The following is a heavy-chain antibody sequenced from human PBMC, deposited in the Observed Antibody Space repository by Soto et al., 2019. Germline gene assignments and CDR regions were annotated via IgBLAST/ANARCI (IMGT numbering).Heavy chain of an antibody. CDR1: GFTFSSYG. CDR2: ISYDGSNK. J-gene: IGHJ6*02. CDR3: AKDPRPLYYDILTGDYYYGMDV. D-gene: IGHD3-9*01. V-gene: IGHV3-30*18. Sequence: GGSLRLSCAASGFTFSSYGMHWVRQAPGKGLEWVAVISYDGSNKYYADSVKGRFTISRDDSKNTLYLQMNSLRAEDTAVYYCAKDPRPLYYDILTGDYYYGMDVWGQGPTVTVSS.